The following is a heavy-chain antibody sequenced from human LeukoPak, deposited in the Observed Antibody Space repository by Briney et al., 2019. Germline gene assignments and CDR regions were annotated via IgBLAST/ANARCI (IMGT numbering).Heavy chain of an antibody. Sequence: VKVSCKASGGTFSSYAISWVRQAPGQGLEWMGGIIAIFGTANYAQKFQGRVTITADESTSTAYMELSSLRSEDTAVYYCARDGPPGDYILRYWGQGTLVTVSS. CDR1: GGTFSSYA. CDR2: IIAIFGTA. J-gene: IGHJ4*02. V-gene: IGHV1-69*13. D-gene: IGHD4-17*01. CDR3: ARDGPPGDYILRY.